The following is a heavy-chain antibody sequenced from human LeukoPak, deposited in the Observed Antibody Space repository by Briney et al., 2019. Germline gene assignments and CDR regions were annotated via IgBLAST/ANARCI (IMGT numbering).Heavy chain of an antibody. CDR1: GGSISSGGYY. D-gene: IGHD2-15*01. Sequence: PSETLSLTCTVSGGSISSGGYYWNWIRQPPGKGLEWIGNIYYSGSTNYNPSLNSRVTISVDTSKNQFSLKLSSVTAADTALYYCARLLPSQSDAFDIWGQGTMVTVSS. J-gene: IGHJ3*02. CDR2: IYYSGST. CDR3: ARLLPSQSDAFDI. V-gene: IGHV4-61*08.